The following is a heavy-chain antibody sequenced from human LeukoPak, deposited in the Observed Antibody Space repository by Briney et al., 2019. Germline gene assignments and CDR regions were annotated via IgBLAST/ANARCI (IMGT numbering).Heavy chain of an antibody. J-gene: IGHJ4*02. D-gene: IGHD1-26*01. V-gene: IGHV3-21*01. CDR1: GFTFSSYS. CDR2: ISSSSSYI. CDR3: ARTYSGSYLAPDY. Sequence: GGSLRLSCAASGFTFSSYSMNWVRQAPGKGLEWVSSISSSSSYIYYADSVKGRFTISRDNAKNSLYLQMNSLRAEGTAVYYCARTYSGSYLAPDYWGQGTLVTVSS.